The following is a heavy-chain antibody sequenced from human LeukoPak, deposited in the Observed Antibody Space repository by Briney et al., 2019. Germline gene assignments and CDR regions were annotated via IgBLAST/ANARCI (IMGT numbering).Heavy chain of an antibody. D-gene: IGHD3-3*01. Sequence: VASVKVSCKASGYTFTSYGISWVRQAPGQGLEWMGWISAYNGNTNYAQKLQGRVTMTTDTSTSTAYMGLRSLRSDDTAVYYCARHMYRIFGVAEHYYYMDVWGKGTTVTVSS. CDR1: GYTFTSYG. CDR2: ISAYNGNT. V-gene: IGHV1-18*01. CDR3: ARHMYRIFGVAEHYYYMDV. J-gene: IGHJ6*03.